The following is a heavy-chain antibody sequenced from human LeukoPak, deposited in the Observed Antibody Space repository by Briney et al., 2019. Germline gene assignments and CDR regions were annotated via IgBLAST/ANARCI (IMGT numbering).Heavy chain of an antibody. Sequence: GGSLRLSCAASGFIFSDYYMSWIRQAPGKGLEWVSYISSSGSTMYYTDSVKGRFTISRDNSKKTVYLQMNSLRAEDTAVYYCAKEGRYGEYFDYWGQGTLVTVSS. V-gene: IGHV3-11*04. CDR2: ISSSGSTM. J-gene: IGHJ4*02. D-gene: IGHD4-17*01. CDR1: GFIFSDYY. CDR3: AKEGRYGEYFDY.